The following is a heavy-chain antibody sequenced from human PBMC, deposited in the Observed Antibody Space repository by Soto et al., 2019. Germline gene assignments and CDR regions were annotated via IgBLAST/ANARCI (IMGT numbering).Heavy chain of an antibody. J-gene: IGHJ4*02. D-gene: IGHD2-8*02. V-gene: IGHV2-5*02. CDR3: AHIEPKIWTGGGHGGFDF. Sequence: QITLKESGPTLVTPTQTLTLTCTVSGFSVSSSGEGVGWIRQPPGKALEWLALIYWDDDKRYSPSLKSRLTITKDTAKSQVVLTLTNMDPVDTATYYCAHIEPKIWTGGGHGGFDFWGQGTLVSVSA. CDR2: IYWDDDK. CDR1: GFSVSSSGEG.